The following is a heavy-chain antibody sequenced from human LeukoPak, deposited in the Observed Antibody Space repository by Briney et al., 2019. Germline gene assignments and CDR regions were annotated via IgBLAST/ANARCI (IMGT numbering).Heavy chain of an antibody. CDR2: IWYDGSNK. CDR3: ARDSLRFGELSCGY. D-gene: IGHD3-10*01. CDR1: GFTFSSYS. J-gene: IGHJ4*02. V-gene: IGHV3-33*08. Sequence: GGSLRLSCAASGFTFSSYSMNWVRQAPGKGLEWVAVIWYDGSNKYYADSVKGRFTISRDNSKNTLYLQMNSLRAEDTAVYYCARDSLRFGELSCGYWGQGTLVTVSS.